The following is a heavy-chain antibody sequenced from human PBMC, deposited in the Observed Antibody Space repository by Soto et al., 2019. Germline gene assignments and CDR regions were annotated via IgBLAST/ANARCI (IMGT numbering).Heavy chain of an antibody. Sequence: GGSLRLSCEASGFMFDDYAMYWVRQAPGKGLEWVSGISWNSGSIGYADSVKGRFTISRDNAKNSLYLQMNSLRAEDTALYYCAKDMADLYSSSLYYYMDVWGKGTTVTVSS. CDR1: GFMFDDYA. CDR3: AKDMADLYSSSLYYYMDV. V-gene: IGHV3-9*01. J-gene: IGHJ6*03. CDR2: ISWNSGSI. D-gene: IGHD6-13*01.